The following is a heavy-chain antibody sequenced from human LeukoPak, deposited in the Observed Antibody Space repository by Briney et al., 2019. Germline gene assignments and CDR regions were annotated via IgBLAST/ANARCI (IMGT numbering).Heavy chain of an antibody. CDR1: GFTFSSYS. J-gene: IGHJ4*02. D-gene: IGHD3-22*01. CDR2: ISSSSSTI. Sequence: PGGSLRLSCAASGFTFSSYSMNWVRQAPGKGLEWVSYISSSSSTIYYADSVKGRFTISRDNAKNSLYLQMNSLRAEDTAVYYCARDRNYYDSSGYPDGSLDYWGQGTLVTVSS. V-gene: IGHV3-48*04. CDR3: ARDRNYYDSSGYPDGSLDY.